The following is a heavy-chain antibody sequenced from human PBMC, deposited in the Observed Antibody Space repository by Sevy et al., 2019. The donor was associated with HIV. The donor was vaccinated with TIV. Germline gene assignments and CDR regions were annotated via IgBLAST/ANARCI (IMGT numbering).Heavy chain of an antibody. CDR1: EFSLSTIGVA. D-gene: IGHD3-16*02. Sequence: SGPTLVNPTQPLTLTCTFSEFSLSTIGVAVGWIRQPPGRALEWLALIYWDDHKVYSPSLKSRLTITKDTSKNQVVLTLTNVNPVDKATYSCAHRQPLYRGSRLGYFDYWGQGILVTVSS. CDR3: AHRQPLYRGSRLGYFDY. CDR2: IYWDDHK. V-gene: IGHV2-5*02. J-gene: IGHJ4*02.